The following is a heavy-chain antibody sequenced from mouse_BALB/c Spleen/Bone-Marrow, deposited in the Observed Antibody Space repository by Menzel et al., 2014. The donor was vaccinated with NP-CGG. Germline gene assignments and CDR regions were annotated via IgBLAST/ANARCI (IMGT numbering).Heavy chain of an antibody. Sequence: EVQGVESGGGLVQPGGSLKLSCAASGFDFSRYWMSWVRQAPGKGLEWIGEINPDSSTISYTPSLKDKFIISRDSAKNTLYLQMSKVRSEDTALYYCARPEDYGPFAYWGQGTLVTVSA. D-gene: IGHD1-2*01. CDR1: GFDFSRYW. V-gene: IGHV4-1*02. CDR2: INPDSSTI. CDR3: ARPEDYGPFAY. J-gene: IGHJ3*01.